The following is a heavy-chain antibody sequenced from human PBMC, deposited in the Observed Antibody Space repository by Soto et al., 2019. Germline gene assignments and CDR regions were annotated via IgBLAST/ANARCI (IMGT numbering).Heavy chain of an antibody. Sequence: PGESLKISCKGSGDSFTTYWIAWVRQMPGKGLEWMGIIYPGDSDARYSPSFEGQVTISADRSISTAYLRWSSLKASDTAIYYCARPANTVADHFDLWGQGTPVTVSS. CDR3: ARPANTVADHFDL. CDR1: GDSFTTYW. CDR2: IYPGDSDA. J-gene: IGHJ4*02. V-gene: IGHV5-51*01. D-gene: IGHD4-17*01.